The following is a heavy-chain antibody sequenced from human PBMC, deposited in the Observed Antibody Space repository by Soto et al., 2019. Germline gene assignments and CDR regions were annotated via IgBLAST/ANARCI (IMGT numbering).Heavy chain of an antibody. D-gene: IGHD5-12*01. CDR2: ISYDGSNK. Sequence: QVQLVESGGGVVQPGRSLRLSCAASGFTFSSYGMHWVRQAPGKGLEWVAVISYDGSNKYYADSVKGRFTISRDNSKNTLYLQMNSLRAEDTAVYYCAKDQHRRRWLQLNAFDIWGQGTMVTVSS. CDR3: AKDQHRRRWLQLNAFDI. V-gene: IGHV3-30*18. CDR1: GFTFSSYG. J-gene: IGHJ3*02.